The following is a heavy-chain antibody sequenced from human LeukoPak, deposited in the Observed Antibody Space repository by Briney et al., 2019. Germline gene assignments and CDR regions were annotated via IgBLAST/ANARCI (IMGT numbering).Heavy chain of an antibody. J-gene: IGHJ4*02. CDR2: ISDTGGSI. CDR1: AFTFSSYA. D-gene: IGHD4-23*01. Sequence: GGSLRLSCAASAFTFSSYAMSWVRQAPGKGLEWVSGISDTGGSILYADSVKGRFTISRDNSKNTLYLQMNSLSAEDTAVYYCAKGKADYGGKGGYYFDYWGQGTLVTVSS. CDR3: AKGKADYGGKGGYYFDY. V-gene: IGHV3-23*01.